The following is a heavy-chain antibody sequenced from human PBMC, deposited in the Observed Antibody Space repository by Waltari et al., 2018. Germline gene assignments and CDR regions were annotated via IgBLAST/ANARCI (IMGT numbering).Heavy chain of an antibody. V-gene: IGHV4-39*01. CDR1: GGSISSSSYY. CDR3: ASCKDYDILTIQKMPVCYFDY. CDR2: IYYIGRT. D-gene: IGHD3-9*01. Sequence: QLQLQESGPGLVKPSETLSLTCTVSGGSISSSSYYWGGIRQPPGKGLGWIGSIYYIGRTYYNPSLKSRVTISVDTSKNQFSLKLSSVTAADTAVYYCASCKDYDILTIQKMPVCYFDYWGQGTLVTVSS. J-gene: IGHJ4*02.